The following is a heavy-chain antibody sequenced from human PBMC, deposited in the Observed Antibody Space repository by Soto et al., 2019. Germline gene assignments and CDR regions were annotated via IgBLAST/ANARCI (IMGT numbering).Heavy chain of an antibody. D-gene: IGHD6-19*01. J-gene: IGHJ4*02. CDR1: GFAFNNYG. CDR2: ISKSDYT. CDR3: ARAYTRGSNSGWYQLYYFDY. Sequence: GGSLRLSCTVSGFAFNNYGINWVRQAPGKGLEWVSSISKSDYTYYSDSVKGRFTISRDNAKSSVSLQMNTLRSEDTAVYYCARAYTRGSNSGWYQLYYFDYWGQGTLVTVSS. V-gene: IGHV3-21*04.